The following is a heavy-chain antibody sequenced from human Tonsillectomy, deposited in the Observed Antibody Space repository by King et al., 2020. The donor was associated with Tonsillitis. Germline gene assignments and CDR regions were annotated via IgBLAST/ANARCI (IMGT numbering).Heavy chain of an antibody. CDR1: GYNFDAYG. CDR2: IIPFNDNT. Sequence: VQLVQSGPEVKKPGASVKVSCRASGYNFDAYGITWVRQAPGQGLEWMGWIIPFNDNTDYTRHLKGRLTMTKDASTTTPYMELRALKYGDTAVYFCARASMPTRDLTTIIVWGQGSLVTVSS. V-gene: IGHV1-18*01. CDR3: ARASMPTRDLTTIIV. D-gene: IGHD2/OR15-2a*01. J-gene: IGHJ4*02.